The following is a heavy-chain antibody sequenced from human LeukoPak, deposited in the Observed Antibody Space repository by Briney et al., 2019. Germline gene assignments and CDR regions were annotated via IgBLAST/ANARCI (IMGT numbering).Heavy chain of an antibody. CDR1: GFTFSSYG. CDR3: AKGVVVITTWYFDY. D-gene: IGHD3-22*01. J-gene: IGHJ4*02. CDR2: ISYDGGNK. V-gene: IGHV3-30*18. Sequence: PGGSLGLSCAASGFTFSSYGMHWVRQAPGKGLEWVAVISYDGGNKYYADSVKGRFTISRDNSKNTLYLQMNSLRAEDTAVYYCAKGVVVITTWYFDYWGQGTLVTVSS.